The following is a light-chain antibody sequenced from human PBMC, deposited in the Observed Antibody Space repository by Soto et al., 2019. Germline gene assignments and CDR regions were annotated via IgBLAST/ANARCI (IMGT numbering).Light chain of an antibody. Sequence: EIVMTQSPPTLSVSPGARATLSCRASQSVFSNFAWYQQKPGQAPRILIYGASTRAAGIPVRFSGSGSETEFTLTIISPQSEDFAVYYCQQEIDCPRTFGLGTKVEIK. V-gene: IGKV3-15*01. CDR2: GAS. CDR1: QSVFSN. CDR3: QQEIDCPRT. J-gene: IGKJ1*01.